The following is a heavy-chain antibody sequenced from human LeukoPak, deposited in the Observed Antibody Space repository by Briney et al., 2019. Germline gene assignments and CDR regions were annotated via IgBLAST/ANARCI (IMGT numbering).Heavy chain of an antibody. J-gene: IGHJ6*02. CDR1: GFTFSTYS. Sequence: GGSLRLSCAASGFTFSTYSMDWVRQAPGKGLEWVSSISSSSSYIYYADSVKGRFTISRDNAKNTLYLQMNSLRAEDTAVYYCARGGTYYDFWRAMDVWGQGTTVTVSS. CDR2: ISSSSSYI. D-gene: IGHD3-3*01. V-gene: IGHV3-21*01. CDR3: ARGGTYYDFWRAMDV.